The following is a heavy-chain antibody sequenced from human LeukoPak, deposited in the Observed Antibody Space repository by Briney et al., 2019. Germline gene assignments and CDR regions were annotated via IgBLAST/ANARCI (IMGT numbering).Heavy chain of an antibody. CDR1: GGTFSSYA. D-gene: IGHD5-24*01. CDR2: IIPIFGTA. CDR3: ATQRRDKAGYYYYYMDV. V-gene: IGHV1-69*05. J-gene: IGHJ6*03. Sequence: SVKVSCKASGGTFSSYAISGVRQAPGQGLEWMGGIIPIFGTANYAQEFQGRVTITTDESTSTAYMELSSLRAEDTAVYYCATQRRDKAGYYYYYMDVWGKGTTVTVSS.